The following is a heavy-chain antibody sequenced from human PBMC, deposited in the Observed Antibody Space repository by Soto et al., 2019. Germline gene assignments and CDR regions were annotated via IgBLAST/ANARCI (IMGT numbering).Heavy chain of an antibody. CDR1: GGTFSSYA. V-gene: IGHV1-69*01. D-gene: IGHD2-15*01. J-gene: IGHJ5*02. Sequence: QVQLVQSGAEVKKPGSSVKVSCKASGGTFSSYAISWVRQAPGQGLEWMGGIIPIFGTANYAQKFQGRVTIPGDESTSTAYMELSSLRYEDTAVYYCARGNNGGSCYSCLWFDPWGQGTLVTVSS. CDR3: ARGNNGGSCYSCLWFDP. CDR2: IIPIFGTA.